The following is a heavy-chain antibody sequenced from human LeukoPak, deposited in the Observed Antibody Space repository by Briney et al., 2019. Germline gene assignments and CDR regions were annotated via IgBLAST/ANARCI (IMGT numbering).Heavy chain of an antibody. Sequence: SETLTLTCTASGVSISSYYWSWIRQPPGKGLEWIGYIYYSGSTNYNPSLKSRVTISVDTSKNQFCLKLGSVTAADTAVYYCARHKGGSYRNLDYWGQGTLVTVSS. CDR1: GVSISSYY. V-gene: IGHV4-59*08. CDR2: IYYSGST. J-gene: IGHJ4*02. D-gene: IGHD1-26*01. CDR3: ARHKGGSYRNLDY.